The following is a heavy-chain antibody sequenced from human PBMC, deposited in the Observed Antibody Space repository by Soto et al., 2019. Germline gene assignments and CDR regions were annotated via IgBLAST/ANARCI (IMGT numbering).Heavy chain of an antibody. CDR1: GGSFSGYY. Sequence: QVQLQQWGAGLLKPSETLSLTCAVYGGSFSGYYWSWIRQPPGKGLEWIGEINHSGSTNYNPSLTSRVTLSVDTSMKQFSLTLSPGPAEETAVYYCASGRRYCNSTSCYSSYCDYMDVWGKGTTVTVSS. V-gene: IGHV4-34*01. CDR3: ASGRRYCNSTSCYSSYCDYMDV. J-gene: IGHJ6*03. D-gene: IGHD2-2*01. CDR2: INHSGST.